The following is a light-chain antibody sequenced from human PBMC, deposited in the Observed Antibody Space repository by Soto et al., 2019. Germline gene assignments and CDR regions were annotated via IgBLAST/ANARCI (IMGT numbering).Light chain of an antibody. V-gene: IGLV2-14*03. CDR3: SSYTTSNTRQIV. CDR2: DVC. J-gene: IGLJ1*01. CDR1: SSDVGGYNY. Sequence: QSVLTQPASVSGSPGQSITISCTGTSSDVGGYNYVSWNQHHPGKAPKLMIFDVCNRPSGVSNRFSGSKSGNTASLTISGLQPEDEAYYYCSSYTTSNTRQIVFGTGTKVTVL.